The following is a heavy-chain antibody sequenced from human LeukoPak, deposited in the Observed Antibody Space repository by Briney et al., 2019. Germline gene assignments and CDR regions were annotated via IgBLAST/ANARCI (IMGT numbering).Heavy chain of an antibody. CDR3: AKGPLIAVAGTTWDH. V-gene: IGHV3-23*01. D-gene: IGHD6-19*01. Sequence: PGGSLRLSCAASGFTFSSYAMSWVRQAPGKGLEWVSAISGSDGSTYYADSVKGRFTISRDNSKNTLYLQMNSLRAEDTAIYYCAKGPLIAVAGTTWDHWGQGTLVTVSS. J-gene: IGHJ4*02. CDR1: GFTFSSYA. CDR2: ISGSDGST.